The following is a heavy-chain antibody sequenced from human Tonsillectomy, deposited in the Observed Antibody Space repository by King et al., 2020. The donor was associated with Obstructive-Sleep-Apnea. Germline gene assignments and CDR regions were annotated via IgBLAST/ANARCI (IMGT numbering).Heavy chain of an antibody. D-gene: IGHD6-19*01. CDR3: QQWLNSEGFDY. CDR1: GGSFSGYY. J-gene: IGHJ4*02. V-gene: IGHV4-34*01. Sequence: QVQLQQWGAGLLKPSETLSLTCAVYGGSFSGYYWSWIRQPPGKGLEWIGEINHSGSTNYNPSLKSRVTISVDTSKNQFSLKLSSVTAADTAVYYCQQWLNSEGFDYWGQGTLVTVSS. CDR2: INHSGST.